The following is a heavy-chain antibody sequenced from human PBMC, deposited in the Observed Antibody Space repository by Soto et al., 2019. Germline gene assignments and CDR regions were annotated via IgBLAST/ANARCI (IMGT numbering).Heavy chain of an antibody. D-gene: IGHD4-17*01. CDR1: GGSFSGYY. J-gene: IGHJ6*03. Sequence: PSETLSLTCAVYGGSFSGYYWSWIRQPPGKGLEWIGEINHSGSTNYNPSLKSRVTISVDTSKNQFSLKLSSVTAADTAVYYCARQTTVTSDYYYYYMDVWGKGTTVTVSS. V-gene: IGHV4-34*01. CDR2: INHSGST. CDR3: ARQTTVTSDYYYYYMDV.